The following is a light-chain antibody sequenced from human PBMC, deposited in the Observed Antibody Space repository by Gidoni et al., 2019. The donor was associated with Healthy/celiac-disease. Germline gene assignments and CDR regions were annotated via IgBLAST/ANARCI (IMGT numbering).Light chain of an antibody. CDR2: DAS. CDR3: QQYDNLPPLT. Sequence: DIQMTKPPSSLAASVGDRVTLTCQACHDISNYFNWYQQKPGNAPKLLISDASNLETGVPSRFSGGGSGTDFTFTISSLQPEDIATYYCQQYDNLPPLTFGGGTKVEIK. V-gene: IGKV1-33*01. J-gene: IGKJ4*01. CDR1: HDISNY.